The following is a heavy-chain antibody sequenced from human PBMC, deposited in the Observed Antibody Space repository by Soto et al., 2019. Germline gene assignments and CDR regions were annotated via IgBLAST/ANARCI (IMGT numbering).Heavy chain of an antibody. CDR3: ARARGQLLAFDY. Sequence: SETLSLTCAVSSGSISSSNWWSWVRQPPGKGLEWIGEIYHSGSTNYNPSLKSRVTISVDKSKNQFSLKLSSVTAADTAVYYCARARGQLLAFDYWGQGTLVTVSS. CDR1: SGSISSSNW. D-gene: IGHD2-2*01. CDR2: IYHSGST. J-gene: IGHJ4*02. V-gene: IGHV4-4*02.